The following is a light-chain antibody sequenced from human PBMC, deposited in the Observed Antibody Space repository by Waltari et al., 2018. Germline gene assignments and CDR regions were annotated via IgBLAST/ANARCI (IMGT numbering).Light chain of an antibody. V-gene: IGKV1-39*01. J-gene: IGKJ1*01. CDR2: AAS. CDR3: QQGYSTPPWT. Sequence: DIQVTQSPSSLSASVGDRVTITCRASQSISIYLNWYQQKPGKAPKLLISAASSLQSGVPSRFSGSGSGTDFTLTISSLQPEDFASYYCQQGYSTPPWTFGQGTKVEI. CDR1: QSISIY.